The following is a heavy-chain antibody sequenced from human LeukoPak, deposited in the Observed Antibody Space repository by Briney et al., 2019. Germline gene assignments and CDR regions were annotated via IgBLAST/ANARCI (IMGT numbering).Heavy chain of an antibody. CDR3: AAWGYCSGGSCYRFSFRDYFDY. D-gene: IGHD2-15*01. J-gene: IGHJ4*02. CDR1: GFTFSSCE. CDR2: ISSSGSTI. V-gene: IGHV3-48*03. Sequence: GGSLRLSCAASGFTFSSCEMNWVRQAPGKGLEWVSYISSSGSTIYYADSVKGRFTISRDNAKNSLYLQMNSLRAEDTAVYYCAAWGYCSGGSCYRFSFRDYFDYWGQGTLVTVSS.